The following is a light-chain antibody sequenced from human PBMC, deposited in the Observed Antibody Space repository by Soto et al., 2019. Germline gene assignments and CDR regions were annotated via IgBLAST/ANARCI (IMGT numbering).Light chain of an antibody. CDR2: DAS. V-gene: IGKV1-33*01. Sequence: DIQMTQSPSSLSASVGDRDTITCQASQDISNYLNWYQQKPGKAPKLLIFDASNVETGVPSRFSGSGSGTDFTFTIHSRQPEDASTYYCQQYEDLPLTFGGGTKVGIK. J-gene: IGKJ4*01. CDR1: QDISNY. CDR3: QQYEDLPLT.